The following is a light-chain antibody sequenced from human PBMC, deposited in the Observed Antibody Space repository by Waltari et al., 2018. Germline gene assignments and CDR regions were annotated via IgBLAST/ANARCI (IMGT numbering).Light chain of an antibody. Sequence: DVVMTQSPLSLPITPGQPASMTCRSTLSLLHSNGNTYLTWFLQKPGQPPRRLIYKVSNRDSGVPDRFSGSGAGKDFTLKISRVEAEDVGVYYCMQGTHFPRTFGQGTKVEIK. CDR3: MQGTHFPRT. CDR1: LSLLHSNGNTY. J-gene: IGKJ1*01. V-gene: IGKV2-30*02. CDR2: KVS.